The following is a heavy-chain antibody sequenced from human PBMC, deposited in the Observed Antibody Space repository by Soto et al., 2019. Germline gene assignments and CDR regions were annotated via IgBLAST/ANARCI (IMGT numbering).Heavy chain of an antibody. J-gene: IGHJ4*02. CDR3: ARGYDYVWGSYPH. CDR1: GGSFSGYC. V-gene: IGHV4-34*01. Sequence: SETLSLTCAVCGGSFSGYCWSWIRQPPGKGLEWIGEINHSGSTNYNPSLKSRVTISVDTSKNQFSLKLSSVTAADTAVYYCARGYDYVWGSYPHWGQGTLVTVS. CDR2: INHSGST. D-gene: IGHD3-16*02.